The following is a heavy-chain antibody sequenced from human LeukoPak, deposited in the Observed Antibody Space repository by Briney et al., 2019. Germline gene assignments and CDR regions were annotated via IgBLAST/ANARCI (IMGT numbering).Heavy chain of an antibody. CDR2: IRYDGSNK. J-gene: IGHJ4*02. CDR1: GFTSSSYG. D-gene: IGHD6-13*01. V-gene: IGHV3-30*02. Sequence: PGGSLRLFCAASGFTSSSYGMHWVRQAPGKGLEWVAFIRYDGSNKYYADSVKGRFTISRDNSKNTLYLQMNSLRAEDTAVYYCAALSSSWSGRVFDYWGQGTLVTVSS. CDR3: AALSSSWSGRVFDY.